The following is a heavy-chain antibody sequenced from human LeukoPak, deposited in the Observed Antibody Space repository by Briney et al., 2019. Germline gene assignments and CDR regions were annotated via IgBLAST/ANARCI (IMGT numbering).Heavy chain of an antibody. CDR3: ATQTGGYYYYMDV. Sequence: KPGGSLRLSCAASGFTFSDYYMSWIRQAPGKGLEWVSYISSSGSTIYYADSVMGRFTISRDNAKNSLYLQMNSLRAKDTAVYYCATQTGGYYYYMDVWGKGTTVTVS. J-gene: IGHJ6*03. V-gene: IGHV3-11*04. CDR1: GFTFSDYY. D-gene: IGHD3-16*01. CDR2: ISSSGSTI.